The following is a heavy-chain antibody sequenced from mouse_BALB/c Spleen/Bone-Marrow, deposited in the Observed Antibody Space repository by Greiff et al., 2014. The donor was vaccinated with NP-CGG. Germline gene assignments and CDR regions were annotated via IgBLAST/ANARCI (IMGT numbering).Heavy chain of an antibody. CDR3: ARQGGTEYYAMDY. CDR1: GFTFSDYY. J-gene: IGHJ4*01. Sequence: EVKLVESGGGLVQPGGSLKLSCATSGFTFSDYYMYWVCQTPEKRLEWVAYISNGGGSTYYPDTVKGRFTISRDNAKNTLYLQMSRLKSEDTAMYYCARQGGTEYYAMDYWGQGTSVTVSS. D-gene: IGHD3-3*01. CDR2: ISNGGGST. V-gene: IGHV5-12*02.